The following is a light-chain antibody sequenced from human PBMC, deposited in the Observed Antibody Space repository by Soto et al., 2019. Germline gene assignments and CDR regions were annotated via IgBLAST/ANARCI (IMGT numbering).Light chain of an antibody. Sequence: DMEMPRCCSPLSTCVGDGRKITGRASQSISSWLAWYQQKPGKAPNLLIYDASSLETGVPSRFSGSGSGTEFTPTISSLQPDDFATYYCHQYNNWPWTFGQGTKVDIK. V-gene: IGKV1-5*01. CDR3: HQYNNWPWT. CDR1: QSISSW. J-gene: IGKJ1*01. CDR2: DAS.